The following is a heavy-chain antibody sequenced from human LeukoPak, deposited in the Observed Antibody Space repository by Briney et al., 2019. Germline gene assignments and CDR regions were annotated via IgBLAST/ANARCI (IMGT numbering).Heavy chain of an antibody. J-gene: IGHJ5*02. V-gene: IGHV3-23*01. D-gene: IGHD6-13*01. CDR1: GFTFSSHG. CDR3: ARHSWRRHSTYSSWYNWFDP. CDR2: IIPSGHTT. Sequence: GGSLRLSCAASGFTFSSHGMNWVRQAPGKGLEWVSGIIPSGHTTYYADSVRGRFTISRDNSRNTLYLQMNSLRAEDTAVYYCARHSWRRHSTYSSWYNWFDPWGQGTLVTVSS.